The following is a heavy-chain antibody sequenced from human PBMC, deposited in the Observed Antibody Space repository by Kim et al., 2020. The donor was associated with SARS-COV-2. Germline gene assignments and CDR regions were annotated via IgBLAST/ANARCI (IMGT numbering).Heavy chain of an antibody. D-gene: IGHD3-3*01. Sequence: SETLSLTCAVYGGSFSGYYWSWIRQPPGKGLEWIGEINHSGSTNYNPSLKSRVTISVDTSKNQFSLKLSSVTAADTAVYYCARISYDFWSGPIDYWGQGT. V-gene: IGHV4-34*01. CDR3: ARISYDFWSGPIDY. J-gene: IGHJ4*02. CDR2: INHSGST. CDR1: GGSFSGYY.